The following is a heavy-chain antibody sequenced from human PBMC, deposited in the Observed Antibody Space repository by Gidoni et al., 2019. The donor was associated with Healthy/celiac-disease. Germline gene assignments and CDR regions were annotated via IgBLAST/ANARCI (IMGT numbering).Heavy chain of an antibody. CDR2: IIPIFGTA. CDR1: GGTFSSYA. CDR3: ARDQSGIAVAGLDY. J-gene: IGHJ4*02. V-gene: IGHV1-69*01. Sequence: QVQLVQSGTEVRKPGSSVKVSCKASGGTFSSYAISWVRQDPGHGLEWMGGIIPIFGTANYAQKFQGRATMTADESTSTAYMELRSLRSEDTAVYYWARDQSGIAVAGLDYWGQGTLVTVSS. D-gene: IGHD6-19*01.